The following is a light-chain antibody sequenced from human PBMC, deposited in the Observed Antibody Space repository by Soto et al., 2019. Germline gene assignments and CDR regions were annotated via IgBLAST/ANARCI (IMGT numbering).Light chain of an antibody. CDR3: QQYYSTPLT. J-gene: IGKJ4*01. CDR2: WAS. V-gene: IGKV4-1*01. Sequence: DIVMTQSPDSLAVSLGERATINCKSSQSIFYSSTNKNYLAWYQQKPGQPPELLIYWASTRESGVPDRFSGSGSAIDFTLTISSLQAEDVAVYYCQQYYSTPLTFGGGTKVEIK. CDR1: QSIFYSSTNKNY.